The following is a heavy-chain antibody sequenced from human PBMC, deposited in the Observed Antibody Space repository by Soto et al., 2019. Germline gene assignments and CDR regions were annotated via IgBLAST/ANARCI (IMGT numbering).Heavy chain of an antibody. V-gene: IGHV3-30*18. CDR3: AKDRAVRAASYYLDY. CDR1: GFTFSNHG. J-gene: IGHJ4*02. D-gene: IGHD1-26*01. CDR2: IASDGRDK. Sequence: LRLSCEASGFTFSNHGMHWVRQAPGKGLEWVAVIASDGRDKKFANSVKGRFTISRDNSRDTLYLQMDSLRPDDTALYYCAKDRAVRAASYYLDYWGQGTLVTVSS.